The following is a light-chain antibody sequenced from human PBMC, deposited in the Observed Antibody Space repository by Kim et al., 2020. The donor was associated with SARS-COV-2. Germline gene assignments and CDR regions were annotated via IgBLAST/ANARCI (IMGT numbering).Light chain of an antibody. CDR1: SSNIGSNY. J-gene: IGLJ2*01. CDR2: RNN. CDR3: ATWDDSHVV. V-gene: IGLV1-47*01. Sequence: ELTQPPSASGTPGQRVTISCSGSSSNIGSNYVYWYQQLPGAAPKLLIYRNNQRPSGVPDRFSGSKSGTSASLAISGLRSEDEADYYCATWDDSHVVFG.